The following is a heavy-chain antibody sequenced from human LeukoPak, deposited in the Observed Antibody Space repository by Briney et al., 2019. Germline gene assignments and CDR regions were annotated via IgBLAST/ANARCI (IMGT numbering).Heavy chain of an antibody. J-gene: IGHJ3*02. Sequence: GGSLRLSCAASGFTFSSYSMNWVRQAPGKGLEWVANIRQDGSEKHYLDSVKGRITISRDNAKNSLYLQMNSLRVEDTAVYFCARWGSELPDDAFDIWGQGTMVTVSS. V-gene: IGHV3-7*01. CDR3: ARWGSELPDDAFDI. CDR1: GFTFSSYS. D-gene: IGHD6-25*01. CDR2: IRQDGSEK.